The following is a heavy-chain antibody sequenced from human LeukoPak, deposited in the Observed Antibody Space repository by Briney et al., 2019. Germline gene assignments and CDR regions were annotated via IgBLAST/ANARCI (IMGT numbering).Heavy chain of an antibody. CDR2: IRYDGSNK. CDR1: GFTFSSYG. V-gene: IGHV3-30*02. D-gene: IGHD3-16*01. Sequence: GGSLRLSCAASGFTFSSYGMHWVRQAPCKGLEWVAFIRYDGSNKYYADSVKGRFTISRDNSKNTLYLQMNSLRAEDTAVYYCAKDTPLCYFDYWGQGTLVTVSS. CDR3: AKDTPLCYFDY. J-gene: IGHJ4*02.